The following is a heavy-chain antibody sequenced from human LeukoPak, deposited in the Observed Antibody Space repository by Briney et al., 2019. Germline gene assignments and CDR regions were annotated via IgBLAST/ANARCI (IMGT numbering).Heavy chain of an antibody. CDR1: GGSISSSSYY. V-gene: IGHV4-39*01. Sequence: SETLSLTCTVSGGSISSSSYYWGWIRQPPGKGLEWIWSIYYSGSTYYNPSLKSRVTISVDTSKNQFSLKLSSVTAADTAVYYCASTGDSYGRHRPAHHNWFDPWGQGTLVTVSS. CDR3: ASTGDSYGRHRPAHHNWFDP. CDR2: IYYSGST. D-gene: IGHD5-18*01. J-gene: IGHJ5*02.